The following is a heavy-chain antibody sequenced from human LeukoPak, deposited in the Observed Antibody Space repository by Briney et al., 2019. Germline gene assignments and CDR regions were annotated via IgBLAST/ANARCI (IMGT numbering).Heavy chain of an antibody. Sequence: PSETLSLTCTVSGGSISSYYWSWIRQPPGKGLEWIGYIYYSGSTNYNPSLKSRVTISVDTSKNQFSLKLSSVTAADTAVYYCARTDRVRGIDYWGQGTLVTVSS. V-gene: IGHV4-59*01. CDR1: GGSISSYY. J-gene: IGHJ4*02. CDR2: IYYSGST. CDR3: ARTDRVRGIDY. D-gene: IGHD3-10*01.